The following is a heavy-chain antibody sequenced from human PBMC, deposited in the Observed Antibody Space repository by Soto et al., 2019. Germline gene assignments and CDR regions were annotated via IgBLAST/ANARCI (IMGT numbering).Heavy chain of an antibody. V-gene: IGHV3-20*04. CDR1: GFTFDDYG. J-gene: IGHJ6*02. CDR3: ASGIVGATTYGMDV. CDR2: INWNGGST. Sequence: GGSLRLSCAASGFTFDDYGVSWVRQAPGKGLEWVSGINWNGGSTGYADSVKGRFTISRDNAKNSLYLQMNSLRAEDTALYYCASGIVGATTYGMDVWGQGTTVTVSS. D-gene: IGHD1-26*01.